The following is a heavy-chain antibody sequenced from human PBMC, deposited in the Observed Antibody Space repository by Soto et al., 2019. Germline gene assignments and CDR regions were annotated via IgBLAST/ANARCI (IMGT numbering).Heavy chain of an antibody. D-gene: IGHD6-19*01. CDR2: IIPILGIA. J-gene: IGHJ5*02. V-gene: IGHV1-69*02. CDR1: GGTFSSYT. Sequence: QVQLVQSGAEVKKPGSSVKVSCKASGGTFSSYTISWVRQAPGQGLEWMGRIIPILGIANYAQKFQGRVTITAXXSXSXXYMELSSLRSEDTAVYYCARAGTPYSSGWSNWFDPWGQGTLVTVSS. CDR3: ARAGTPYSSGWSNWFDP.